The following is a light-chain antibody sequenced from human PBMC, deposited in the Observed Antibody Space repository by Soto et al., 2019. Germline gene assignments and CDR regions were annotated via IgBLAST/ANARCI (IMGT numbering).Light chain of an antibody. CDR1: SSDIGSYPY. CDR2: EVT. Sequence: QLVLTQPASVSGSPGQSITIPCTGSSSDIGSYPYVAWYQHHPGKVPKLIIYEVTHRPSGVSSRFSGSKSGNTASLTISGLQAEDEADYYCTSYTTTSTTFGGGTKLTVL. V-gene: IGLV2-14*01. CDR3: TSYTTTSTT. J-gene: IGLJ3*02.